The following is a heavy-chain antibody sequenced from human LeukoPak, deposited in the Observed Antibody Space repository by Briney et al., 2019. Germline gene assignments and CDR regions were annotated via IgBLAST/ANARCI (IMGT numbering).Heavy chain of an antibody. Sequence: SETLSLTCTVAGGSISSYYCSWIRQPAGKGLEWIGRIYASGSTTYNPSLNSPPTLSVDPSTNQLSLKLSSVSAADTDVYYCARDVPSIVAAPLFDYWGQKALVTVSS. CDR1: GGSISSYY. V-gene: IGHV4-4*07. CDR3: ARDVPSIVAAPLFDY. D-gene: IGHD1-26*01. CDR2: IYASGST. J-gene: IGHJ4*01.